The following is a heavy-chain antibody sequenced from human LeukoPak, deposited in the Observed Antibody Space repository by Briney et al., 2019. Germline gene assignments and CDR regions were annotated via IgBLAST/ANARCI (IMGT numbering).Heavy chain of an antibody. CDR3: ARETDYYDSSGHFDY. Sequence: PGGSLRLSCAASGFTFSSYSMNWVRQAPGKGLEWVSSISSSSYIYYADSVKGRFTISRDNAKNSLYLQMNSLRAEDTAVYYCARETDYYDSSGHFDYWGQGTLVTVSS. CDR2: ISSSSYI. CDR1: GFTFSSYS. J-gene: IGHJ4*02. D-gene: IGHD3-22*01. V-gene: IGHV3-21*01.